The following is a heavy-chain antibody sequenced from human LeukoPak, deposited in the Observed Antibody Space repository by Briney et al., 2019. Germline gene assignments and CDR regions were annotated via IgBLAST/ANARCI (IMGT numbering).Heavy chain of an antibody. J-gene: IGHJ6*03. D-gene: IGHD1-1*01. V-gene: IGHV4-34*01. CDR3: ARDRNWNVNYYYYYYMDV. CDR1: SGSFSGYF. Sequence: SETLSLTCAIYSGSFSGYFWSWIRQPPGKGLEWIGEINYSGSTNYNPSLKSRVTISVDTSKNQFSLKLSSVTAADTAVYYCARDRNWNVNYYYYYYMDVWGKGTTVTISS. CDR2: INYSGST.